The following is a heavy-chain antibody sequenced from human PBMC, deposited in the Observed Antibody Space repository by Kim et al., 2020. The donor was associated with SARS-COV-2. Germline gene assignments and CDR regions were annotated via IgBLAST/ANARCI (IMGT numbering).Heavy chain of an antibody. CDR1: GGTFSSYA. CDR2: IIPIFGTA. J-gene: IGHJ1*01. V-gene: IGHV1-69*13. CDR3: ARAGGYGLNDRKYFQH. Sequence: SVKVSCKASGGTFSSYAISWVRQAPGQGLEWMGGIIPIFGTANYAQKFQGRVTITADESTSTAYMELSSLRSEDTAVYYCARAGGYGLNDRKYFQHWGQGTLVTVSS. D-gene: IGHD5-12*01.